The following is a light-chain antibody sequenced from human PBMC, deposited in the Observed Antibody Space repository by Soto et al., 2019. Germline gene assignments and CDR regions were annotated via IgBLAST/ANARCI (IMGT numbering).Light chain of an antibody. CDR2: SNN. Sequence: QSALTQPPSASGTPGQKVFISCSGSSSNIGGTNYAYWYQQLPGAAPKLLMHSNNLRPSGVPERISGSKFGTAASLAISGLRSEDEVDYYCAAWDANFSTYVFGSGTKV. CDR1: SSNIGGTNY. CDR3: AAWDANFSTYV. J-gene: IGLJ1*01. V-gene: IGLV1-47*02.